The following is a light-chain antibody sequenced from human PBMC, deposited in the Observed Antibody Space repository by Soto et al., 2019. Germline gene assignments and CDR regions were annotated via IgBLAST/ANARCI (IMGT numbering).Light chain of an antibody. CDR3: QQYSSLPHT. J-gene: IGKJ2*01. CDR1: QSVTNSF. Sequence: ENVLTQSPGTLSLSPGERATLSCRASQSVTNSFFAWYQQKPGQAPRLLIYGISSRATGIPDRFSGSGSGTGFTRTISRLEPEDFGVYYCQQYSSLPHTFGQGTKVDIK. V-gene: IGKV3-20*01. CDR2: GIS.